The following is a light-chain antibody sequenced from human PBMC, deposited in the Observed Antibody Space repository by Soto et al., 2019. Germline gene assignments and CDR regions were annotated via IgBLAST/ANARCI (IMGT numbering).Light chain of an antibody. J-gene: IGKJ1*01. CDR3: QQSYITWT. Sequence: DIQMTQSPSSLSVSVGDRVTITCRASQSISSYLNWYQHKPGKAPNLLIYAASNLQSGVPSRFSGSGSGTDFTLTISSLQPEDFATYDCQQSYITWTFGQGTKVEIK. V-gene: IGKV1-39*01. CDR1: QSISSY. CDR2: AAS.